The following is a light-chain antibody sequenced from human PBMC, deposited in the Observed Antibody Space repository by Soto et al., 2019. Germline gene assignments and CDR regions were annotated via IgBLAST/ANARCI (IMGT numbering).Light chain of an antibody. Sequence: MTQSPSSVSASVGDTVAITCRASQDISSSLAWYQQRPGQAPRLLIYGPSTRATGIPARFSGSGSGTEFTLTISSLQSEDFAVYYCQQYNNWPLTFGQGTRLE. CDR3: QQYNNWPLT. CDR1: QDISSS. CDR2: GPS. J-gene: IGKJ5*01. V-gene: IGKV3-15*01.